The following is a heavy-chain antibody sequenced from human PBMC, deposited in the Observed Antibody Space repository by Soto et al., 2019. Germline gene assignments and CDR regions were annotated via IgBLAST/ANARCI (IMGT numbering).Heavy chain of an antibody. CDR3: ARAGSRTGGIDP. D-gene: IGHD3-16*01. CDR2: IYYSGTT. Sequence: SETLSLTCAVSGGSIGGVGYSWSWIRQPPGGGLEWIGYIYYSGTTFKSPSLKTRVTMSVDTSNNQFSLTLSSVTAADTAVYYCARAGSRTGGIDPWGQGTLVTVSS. CDR1: GGSIGGVGYS. V-gene: IGHV4-30-2*01. J-gene: IGHJ5*02.